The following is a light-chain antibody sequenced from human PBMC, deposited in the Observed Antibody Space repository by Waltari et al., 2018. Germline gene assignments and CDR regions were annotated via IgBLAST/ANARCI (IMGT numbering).Light chain of an antibody. V-gene: IGLV3-21*02. CDR2: DDS. Sequence: SIMLSQPPSMSVAPGQTARITCGGNNIESASVHWYQQKPGQAPLVVRYDDSARPSGIPRRFSGSNSGNKATLTISRVEAGDEADYYCQLWDTSNDRVVFGGGT. CDR3: QLWDTSNDRVV. CDR1: NIESAS. J-gene: IGLJ3*02.